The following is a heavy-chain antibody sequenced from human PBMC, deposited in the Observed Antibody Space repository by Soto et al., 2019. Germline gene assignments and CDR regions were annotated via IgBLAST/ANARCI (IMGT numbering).Heavy chain of an antibody. CDR3: ARVDGYSYQRYSYYYGMDV. D-gene: IGHD4-4*01. Sequence: PSETLSLTCTVSGGSISSGGYYWSWIRQPPGKGLEWIGYIYYSGSTYYNPSLKSRVTISVDTSKNQFSLKLNSVTAADTAVYYCARVDGYSYQRYSYYYGMDVWGQGTTVTVSS. J-gene: IGHJ6*02. CDR1: GGSISSGGYY. V-gene: IGHV4-30-4*02. CDR2: IYYSGST.